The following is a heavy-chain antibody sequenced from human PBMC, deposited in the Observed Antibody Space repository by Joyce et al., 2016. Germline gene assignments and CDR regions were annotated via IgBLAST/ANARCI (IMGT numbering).Heavy chain of an antibody. CDR1: GYNFTTYG. Sequence: QTQLVQSGAEVKKPGASVKVSCKASGYNFTTYGVSWVRQAPGQGLEWMGLIHGYNAKTSYAQKVQGRVTFTTDTATSTAYMELRSLRSDDTAVYYCARDHLAARPQYYYGMDVWGQGTTVIVSS. V-gene: IGHV1-18*01. CDR2: IHGYNAKT. CDR3: ARDHLAARPQYYYGMDV. D-gene: IGHD6-6*01. J-gene: IGHJ6*02.